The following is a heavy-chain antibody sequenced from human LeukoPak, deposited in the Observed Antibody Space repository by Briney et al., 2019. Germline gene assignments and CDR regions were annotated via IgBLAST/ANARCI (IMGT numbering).Heavy chain of an antibody. CDR1: GFTFTSYA. J-gene: IGHJ4*02. Sequence: GGSLRLSCAASGFTFTSYAMNWVRQAPGKGLEWVSGISGRGSSTYYADSVKGRLTISRDSPKNTLYLQMNSLRAEDTAVYYCAKDSPYGPYFDYWGQGTLVTVSS. CDR3: AKDSPYGPYFDY. D-gene: IGHD3-10*01. CDR2: ISGRGSST. V-gene: IGHV3-23*01.